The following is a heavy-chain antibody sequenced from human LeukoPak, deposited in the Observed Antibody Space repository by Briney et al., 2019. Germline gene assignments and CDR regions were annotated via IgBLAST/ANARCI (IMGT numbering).Heavy chain of an antibody. CDR1: GGSISSYY. Sequence: SETLSLTCTVSGGSISSYYWSWIRQPPGKGLEWIGYIYYSGSTNYNPSLKSRVTISVDTSKNQFSLKLSSVTAADTAVYYCARASRNSVRAFDIWGQRTMVTVSS. CDR3: ARASRNSVRAFDI. J-gene: IGHJ3*02. CDR2: IYYSGST. V-gene: IGHV4-59*01. D-gene: IGHD4-23*01.